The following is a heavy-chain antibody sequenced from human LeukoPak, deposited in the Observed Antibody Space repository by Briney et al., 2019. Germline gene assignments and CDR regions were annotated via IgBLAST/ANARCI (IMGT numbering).Heavy chain of an antibody. CDR3: ARDRGIAVAGFPDY. CDR1: GYTFTSYG. V-gene: IGHV1-18*01. D-gene: IGHD6-19*01. J-gene: IGHJ4*02. Sequence: ASVKVSCKASGYTFTSYGISWVRQAPGQGLEWMGWISAYNGNTNYAQKLQGRVTMTTDTSTSTAYMELRSLRSDDTAVYYCARDRGIAVAGFPDYWGQGTLVTVSS. CDR2: ISAYNGNT.